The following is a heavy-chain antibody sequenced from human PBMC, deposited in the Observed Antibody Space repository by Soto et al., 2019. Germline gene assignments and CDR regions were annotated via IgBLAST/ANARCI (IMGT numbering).Heavy chain of an antibody. D-gene: IGHD2-2*03. Sequence: PSQTLPLTCTVSDESISNHCWSWIRQPPGKGLEWIGNIHYNGNTKYSPSLKSRVTMSVDTSKNHFSLKLISVTTADTAVYFCAREGNLGRWIQPLDSWGQGTLVTVSS. J-gene: IGHJ4*02. CDR2: IHYNGNT. V-gene: IGHV4-59*11. CDR3: AREGNLGRWIQPLDS. CDR1: DESISNHC.